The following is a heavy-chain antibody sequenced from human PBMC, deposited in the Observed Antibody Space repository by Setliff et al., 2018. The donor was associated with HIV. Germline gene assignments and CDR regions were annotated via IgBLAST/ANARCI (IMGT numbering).Heavy chain of an antibody. J-gene: IGHJ3*02. V-gene: IGHV1-46*01. Sequence: AASVKVSCKASGYTFTSYYIHWVRQAPGQGLEWMGIINPSGGGTTYAQTFQDRVTMSRDTSTSTVYMELSSLRSEDTAVYYCAREALHAGGWRGAFDIWGQGTMVTVSS. CDR1: GYTFTSYY. D-gene: IGHD6-19*01. CDR2: INPSGGGT. CDR3: AREALHAGGWRGAFDI.